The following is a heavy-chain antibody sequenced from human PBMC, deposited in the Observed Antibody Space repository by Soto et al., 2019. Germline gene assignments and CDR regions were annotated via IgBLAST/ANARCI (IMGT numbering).Heavy chain of an antibody. J-gene: IGHJ4*02. D-gene: IGHD6-13*01. CDR3: ARDVAAADY. Sequence: VRQAPGQRLEWMGWINVGNGNTKYSQKFHGRVTITRDTSASTAYMELSSLRSEDTAVYYCARDVAAADYWGQGTLVTVSS. CDR2: INVGNGNT. V-gene: IGHV1-3*01.